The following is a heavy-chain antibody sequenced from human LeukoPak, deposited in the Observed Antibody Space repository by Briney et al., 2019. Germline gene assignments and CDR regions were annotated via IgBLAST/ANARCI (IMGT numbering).Heavy chain of an antibody. CDR1: GFTFTCCG. J-gene: IGHJ4*01. CDR2: ISSSDGNSK. Sequence: GGSLRLSCATSGFTFTCCGMHWVRQASDKGLEWVAAISSSDGNSKYYADSVKGRFTISRDNSKNTVYLQMNSLRADDTAVYYCAKWSGNRPLYYFDYWGQGTLVTVSS. CDR3: AKWSGNRPLYYFDY. V-gene: IGHV3-30*18. D-gene: IGHD3-3*01.